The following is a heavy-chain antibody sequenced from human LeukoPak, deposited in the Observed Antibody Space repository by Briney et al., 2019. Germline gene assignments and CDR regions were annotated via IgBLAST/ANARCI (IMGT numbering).Heavy chain of an antibody. CDR3: TREGVVPTAQNDYYYYYGMDV. D-gene: IGHD2-2*01. Sequence: PGGSLRLSCAASAFTFSTNSMNWVRQAPGKGLERVSSISRSSDFIYYADSVKGRFTISRDNAKNSLYLQMNSLRAEDTAVYYCTREGVVPTAQNDYYYYYGMDVWGRGTMVTVSS. CDR1: AFTFSTNS. J-gene: IGHJ6*02. V-gene: IGHV3-21*01. CDR2: ISRSSDFI.